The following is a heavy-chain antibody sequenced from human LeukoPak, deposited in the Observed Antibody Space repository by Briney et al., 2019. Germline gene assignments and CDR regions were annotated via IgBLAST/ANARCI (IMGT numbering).Heavy chain of an antibody. CDR1: GFTFSSYA. CDR2: ISGSGGST. CDR3: AKDRGFELLRSEDY. V-gene: IGHV3-23*01. D-gene: IGHD2-15*01. Sequence: GGSLRLSCAASGFTFSSYAMSWVRQAPGKGLEWVSAISGSGGSTYYADSVKGRFTISRDNSKNTLYLQMNSLRAEDTAVYYCAKDRGFELLRSEDYWGQGTLATVSS. J-gene: IGHJ4*02.